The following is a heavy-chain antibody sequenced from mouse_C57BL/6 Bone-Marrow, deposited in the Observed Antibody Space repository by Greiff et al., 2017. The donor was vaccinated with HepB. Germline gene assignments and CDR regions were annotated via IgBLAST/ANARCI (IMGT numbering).Heavy chain of an antibody. D-gene: IGHD1-1*01. V-gene: IGHV1-81*01. CDR2: IYPRSGNT. CDR3: ARGYYYGSSPYYAMDY. J-gene: IGHJ4*01. Sequence: VQRVESGAELARPGASVKLSCKASGYTFTSYGISWVKQRTGQGLEWIGEIYPRSGNTYYNEKFKGKATLTADKSSSTAYMELRSLTSEDSAVYFCARGYYYGSSPYYAMDYWGQGTSVTVSS. CDR1: GYTFTSYG.